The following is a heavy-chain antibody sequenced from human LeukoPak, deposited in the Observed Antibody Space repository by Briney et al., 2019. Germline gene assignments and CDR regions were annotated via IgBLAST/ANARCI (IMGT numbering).Heavy chain of an antibody. CDR1: GGSMSTTGYY. CDR2: IYYSGST. D-gene: IGHD6-13*01. V-gene: IGHV4-39*07. CDR3: ARIPRIVAAGTSPNSFDM. J-gene: IGHJ3*02. Sequence: ASGTLSLTCTVSGGSMSTTGYYWGWIRQPPGKGLEWIGNIYYSGSTYYNPSLNSRLTISVDTSKNQFSLKLSSVTAADTAVYYCARIPRIVAAGTSPNSFDMWGQGTMVTVSS.